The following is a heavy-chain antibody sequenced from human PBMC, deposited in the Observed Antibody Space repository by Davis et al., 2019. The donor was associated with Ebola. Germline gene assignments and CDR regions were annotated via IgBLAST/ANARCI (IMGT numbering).Heavy chain of an antibody. CDR1: GYTFTSYA. D-gene: IGHD3-10*01. V-gene: IGHV1-18*01. CDR3: ARQVYRSWLGKDY. CDR2: IIPIFGTA. Sequence: ASVKVSCKASGYTFTSYAMHWVRQAPGQGLEWMGGIIPIFGTANYAQKLQGRVTMTTDTSTSTAYMELRSLRSDDTAVYYCARQVYRSWLGKDYWGQGTLVTVSS. J-gene: IGHJ4*02.